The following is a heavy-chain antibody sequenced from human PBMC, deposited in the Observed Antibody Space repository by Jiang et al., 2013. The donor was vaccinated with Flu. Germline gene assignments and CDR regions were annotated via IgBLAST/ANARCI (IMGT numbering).Heavy chain of an antibody. CDR2: ISADNGDT. CDR3: ARDGRLGTVDQ. V-gene: IGHV1-18*01. Sequence: GAEVKKPGASVKVSCKASGYIFTSYGISWVRQAPGQGLEWMGWISADNGDTKYAQRFQGRVSMTTDTSTSTAYMEVRSLRYDDTAVYYCARDGRLGTVDQWGQGTLVTVSS. D-gene: IGHD7-27*01. J-gene: IGHJ4*02. CDR1: GYIFTSYG.